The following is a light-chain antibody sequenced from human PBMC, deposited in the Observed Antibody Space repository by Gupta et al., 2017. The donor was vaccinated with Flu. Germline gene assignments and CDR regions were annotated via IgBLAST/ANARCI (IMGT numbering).Light chain of an antibody. J-gene: IGKJ4*01. CDR1: RSLLHGNGHNY. V-gene: IGKV2-28*01. CDR3: IQTLATPT. Sequence: DIALPRFPVSRPVGPGESASISCRSSRSLLHGNGHNYLDWYLQRPGQSPQLLIYFASHRASGVPDRFSGSGSGTDFALNISRVATEDVGTYHCIQTLATPTFGGGTKVEIK. CDR2: FAS.